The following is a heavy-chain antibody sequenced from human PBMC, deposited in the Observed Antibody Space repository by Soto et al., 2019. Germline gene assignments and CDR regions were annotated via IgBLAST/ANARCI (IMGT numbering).Heavy chain of an antibody. D-gene: IGHD3-3*01. Sequence: SETLSLTCTVSGGSISSSSYYWGWIRQPPGKGLEWIGSIYYSGSTYYNPSLKSRVTISVDTSKNQFSLKLSSVTAADTAVYYCARRVETSEAAQLFGFDLWGQGTLVTVSS. CDR1: GGSISSSSYY. CDR3: ARRVETSEAAQLFGFDL. CDR2: IYYSGST. J-gene: IGHJ4*02. V-gene: IGHV4-39*01.